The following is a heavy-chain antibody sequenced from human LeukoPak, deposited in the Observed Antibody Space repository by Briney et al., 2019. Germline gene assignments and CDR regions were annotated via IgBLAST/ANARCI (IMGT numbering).Heavy chain of an antibody. J-gene: IGHJ4*02. V-gene: IGHV3-23*01. D-gene: IGHD3-10*01. CDR3: AKGAILWFGELLGDCDY. CDR1: GFTFSSYA. Sequence: GGSLRLSCAASGFTFSSYAMSWVRQAPGKGLEWVSAISSNGGSTSYADSVKGRFTISKDNSKKTLYLRMNSMRAEDTAVYYCAKGAILWFGELLGDCDYWGQGTLDTVSS. CDR2: ISSNGGST.